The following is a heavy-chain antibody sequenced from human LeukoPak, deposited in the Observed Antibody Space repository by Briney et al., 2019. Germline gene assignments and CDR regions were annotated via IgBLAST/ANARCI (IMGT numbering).Heavy chain of an antibody. Sequence: PSETLSLTCAVYGGSFSGDGSFSGYYWSWIRQSPGKGLEWIGETNPSGSTNYNPSLKSRVTISGDTSKNQFSLKLSSVTAADTAVYYCARGPRADMTTFRTYYYYGMDVWGQGTTVTVSS. D-gene: IGHD4-11*01. J-gene: IGHJ6*02. CDR2: TNPSGST. CDR1: GGSFSGDGSFSGYY. CDR3: ARGPRADMTTFRTYYYYGMDV. V-gene: IGHV4-34*01.